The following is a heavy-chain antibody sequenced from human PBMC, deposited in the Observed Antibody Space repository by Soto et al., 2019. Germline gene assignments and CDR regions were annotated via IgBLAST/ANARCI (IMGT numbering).Heavy chain of an antibody. CDR1: GASVSSGSFY. CDR3: ARVTLRYSSSHNFDS. CDR2: IYNNETF. D-gene: IGHD6-19*01. J-gene: IGHJ4*02. Sequence: XATLSLTCSVSGASVSSGSFYWSWIRQPPGKGLEWIGFIYNNETFNYNPSLKSRVTLSVDTSKHQFSLKLSSVTAADTAVYYCARVTLRYSSSHNFDSWGQGALVTVSS. V-gene: IGHV4-61*01.